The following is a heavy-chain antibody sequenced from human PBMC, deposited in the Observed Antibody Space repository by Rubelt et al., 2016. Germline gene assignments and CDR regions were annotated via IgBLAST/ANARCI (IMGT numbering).Heavy chain of an antibody. J-gene: IGHJ5*02. CDR3: ARAGQDYGSGDWFDP. V-gene: IGHV1-46*01. CDR2: INPSGGST. Sequence: KASGYTFTSYYMHWVRQAPGQGLEWMGIINPSGGSTSYAQKFQGRVTMTRDTSISTAYMELSRLRSDDTAVYYCARAGQDYGSGDWFDPWGQGTLVTVSS. D-gene: IGHD3-10*01. CDR1: GYTFTSYY.